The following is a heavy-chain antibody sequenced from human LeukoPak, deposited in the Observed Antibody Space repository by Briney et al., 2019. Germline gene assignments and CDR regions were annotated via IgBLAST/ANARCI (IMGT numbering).Heavy chain of an antibody. CDR3: ARDFFHGHCSGLSCFLLDY. Sequence: GASVKVSCKASGYIFTRYGISWVRQAPGQGLEWMGWISAHYGNTNYAQKFQDRVTMTTDTSTNTAYMELRSLRPDDTAVYYCARDFFHGHCSGLSCFLLDYWGQGSLVTVSP. D-gene: IGHD2-15*01. J-gene: IGHJ4*02. CDR2: ISAHYGNT. V-gene: IGHV1-18*04. CDR1: GYIFTRYG.